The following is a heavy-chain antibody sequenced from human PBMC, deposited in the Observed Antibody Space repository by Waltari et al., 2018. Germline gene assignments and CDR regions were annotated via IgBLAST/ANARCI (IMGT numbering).Heavy chain of an antibody. V-gene: IGHV3-48*04. Sequence: EVQLVESGGGLVQPGGSLRLSCAASGFTFSSYSMNWVRQAPGKGLEWGSYIRSSSSTIYYAESVKGRLTISRDNAKNALYLQRNSLRAEDTAVYYCARGLEWLLFGFDYWGQGTLVTVSS. CDR1: GFTFSSYS. D-gene: IGHD3-3*01. CDR2: IRSSSSTI. CDR3: ARGLEWLLFGFDY. J-gene: IGHJ4*02.